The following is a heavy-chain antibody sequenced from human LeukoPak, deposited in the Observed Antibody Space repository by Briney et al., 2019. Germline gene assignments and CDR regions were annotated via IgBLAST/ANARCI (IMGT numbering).Heavy chain of an antibody. CDR1: GGSISSYY. V-gene: IGHV4-4*07. J-gene: IGHJ4*02. CDR3: ARDRAGSGSYYNRGFDY. D-gene: IGHD3-10*01. Sequence: SETLSLTCTVSGGSISSYYWSWIRQPAGKGLEWIGRIYTSGSTNYNPSLKSRVTMSVDTSKNQFSLKLSSVTAADTAVYYCARDRAGSGSYYNRGFDYWGQGTLVTVSS. CDR2: IYTSGST.